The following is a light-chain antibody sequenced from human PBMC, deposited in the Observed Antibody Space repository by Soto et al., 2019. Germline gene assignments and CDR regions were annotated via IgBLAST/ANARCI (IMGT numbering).Light chain of an antibody. CDR2: KAS. CDR3: QQYNTLPT. V-gene: IGKV1-5*03. CDR1: QSISSW. J-gene: IGKJ4*02. Sequence: DIQMTQSPSTLSASVGDRVTITCRASQSISSWLAWYRQKPGKAPKLLIYKASSLESGVPSRFSGSGSGTEFSLTIISLQPDDCATYYCQQYNTLPTFGEGTKVEIK.